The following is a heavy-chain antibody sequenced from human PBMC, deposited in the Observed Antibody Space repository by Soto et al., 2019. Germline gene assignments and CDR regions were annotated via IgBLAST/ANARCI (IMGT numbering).Heavy chain of an antibody. CDR3: AKNLDYGDRYYFDY. J-gene: IGHJ4*02. Sequence: QVQLQESGPGLVKHSGTLSLTCAVSGGSISNNNWWSWVRQPPGKGLEWIGEIYRSGTTNYNPSHKSRVTISVDRSKNQLSLNMTSVPAADTAVYYCAKNLDYGDRYYFDYWGQGTLVTVSS. CDR2: IYRSGTT. D-gene: IGHD4-17*01. CDR1: GGSISNNNW. V-gene: IGHV4-4*02.